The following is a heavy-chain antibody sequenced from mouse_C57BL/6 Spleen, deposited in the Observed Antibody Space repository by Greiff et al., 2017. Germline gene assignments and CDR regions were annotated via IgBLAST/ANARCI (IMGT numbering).Heavy chain of an antibody. CDR3: ARVGANCDNSPYWYFDV. J-gene: IGHJ1*03. D-gene: IGHD1-3*01. V-gene: IGHV1-52*01. CDR1: GYTFTSYW. CDR2: IDPSDSET. Sequence: QVQLQQPGAELVRPGSSVKLSCKASGYTFTSYWMHWVKQRPIQGLEWIGNIDPSDSETHYNEMFKDKATLTVDTSSSTAYMQRSSLTSEVSAVYYCARVGANCDNSPYWYFDVWGTGTTVTVSS.